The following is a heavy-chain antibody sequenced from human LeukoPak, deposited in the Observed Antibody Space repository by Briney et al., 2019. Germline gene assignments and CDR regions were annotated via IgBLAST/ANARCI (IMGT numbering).Heavy chain of an antibody. CDR2: IYYSGST. CDR1: GGSISSYY. CDR3: ARVNLERLGYAFDI. V-gene: IGHV4-59*01. J-gene: IGHJ3*02. Sequence: SETLSLTCTVSGGSISSYYWSWIRQPPGKGLEWIGYIYYSGSTNYNPSLKSRVTISVDTSKNQFSLKLSSVTAADTAVYYCARVNLERLGYAFDIWGQGTMVTVSS. D-gene: IGHD1-1*01.